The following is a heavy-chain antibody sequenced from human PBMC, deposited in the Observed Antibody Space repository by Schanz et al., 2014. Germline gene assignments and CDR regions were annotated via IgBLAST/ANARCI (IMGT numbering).Heavy chain of an antibody. CDR2: ICSSGNTI. D-gene: IGHD1-1*01. CDR1: GASISSSNW. CDR3: ARGTDWNLHY. J-gene: IGHJ4*02. V-gene: IGHV3-11*04. Sequence: QVQLQESGPGLVKPSQTLSLTCAVSGASISSSNWWSWVRQAPGKGLEWVSYICSSGNTIYYADSVKGRFTISRDNAKNSLYLQMNSLRAGDTAVYYCARGTDWNLHYWGQGALVTVSS.